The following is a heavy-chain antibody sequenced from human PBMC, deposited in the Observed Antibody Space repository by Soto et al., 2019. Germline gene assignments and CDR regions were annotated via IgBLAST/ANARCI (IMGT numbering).Heavy chain of an antibody. J-gene: IGHJ6*02. CDR1: GYTFTGYY. Sequence: ASVKVSCKASGYTFTGYYMHWVRQAPGQGLEWMGWINPNSGGTNYAQKFQGWVTMTRDTSISTAYMELSRLRSDDTAVYYCARSPSNFWSGDHPYYYYYGMDVWGQGTTVTVSS. CDR3: ARSPSNFWSGDHPYYYYYGMDV. V-gene: IGHV1-2*04. D-gene: IGHD3-3*01. CDR2: INPNSGGT.